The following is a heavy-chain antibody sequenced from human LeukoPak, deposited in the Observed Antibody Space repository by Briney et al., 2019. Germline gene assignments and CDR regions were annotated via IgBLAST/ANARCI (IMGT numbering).Heavy chain of an antibody. CDR1: GFTFNNYW. CDR3: AKASIAGAIGVLDY. Sequence: QPGGSLRLSCAAFGFTFNNYWMSWVRQAPGKGLEWVANINQGGSGKHYVDSVKGRFTISRDNAKNSLYLQMNSLRAEDTAVYFCAKASIAGAIGVLDYWGQGTLVTVSS. J-gene: IGHJ4*02. CDR2: INQGGSGK. D-gene: IGHD1-26*01. V-gene: IGHV3-7*01.